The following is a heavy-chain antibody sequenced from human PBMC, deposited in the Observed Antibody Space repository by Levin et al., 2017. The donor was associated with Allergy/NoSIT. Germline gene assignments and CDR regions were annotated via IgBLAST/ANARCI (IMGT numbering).Heavy chain of an antibody. D-gene: IGHD3-3*01. CDR1: GFTFSSYA. V-gene: IGHV3-21*01. Sequence: PGESLKISCAASGFTFSSYAMNWVRQAPGKGLEWVSSISSSSSYRYYADSVKGRFTISRDNAKNSLYLQMNSLRAEDTAVYYCARGDYNFWSGYYVLFDYWGQGTLVTVSS. J-gene: IGHJ4*02. CDR2: ISSSSSYR. CDR3: ARGDYNFWSGYYVLFDY.